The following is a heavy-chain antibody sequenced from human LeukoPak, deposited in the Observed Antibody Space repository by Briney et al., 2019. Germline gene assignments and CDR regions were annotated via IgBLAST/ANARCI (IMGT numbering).Heavy chain of an antibody. D-gene: IGHD3-16*01. CDR2: ISSHGSST. Sequence: GGSLRLSCAASGFTFSKYAMFWVRQAPGKGLEFVSAISSHGSSTYYANSLKGRFNISRDNSKNTLYLQMRSLRPEDTAVFYCARPLKEGGYYYGMDVWGQGTTVTVSS. J-gene: IGHJ6*02. V-gene: IGHV3-64*01. CDR1: GFTFSKYA. CDR3: ARPLKEGGYYYGMDV.